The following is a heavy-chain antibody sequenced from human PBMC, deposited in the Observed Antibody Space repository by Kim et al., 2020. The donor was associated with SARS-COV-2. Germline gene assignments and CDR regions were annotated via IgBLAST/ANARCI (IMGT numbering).Heavy chain of an antibody. V-gene: IGHV4-61*01. CDR1: GGSVSSGSYY. D-gene: IGHD3-22*01. Sequence: SETLSLTCTVSGGSVSSGSYYWSWIRQPPGKGLEWIGYIYYSGSTNYNPSLKSRITISVDTSKNQFSLKLSSVTAADTAVYYCARDTYLGVPYDSSGYY. CDR2: IYYSGST. J-gene: IGHJ6*01. CDR3: ARDTYLGVPYDSSGYY.